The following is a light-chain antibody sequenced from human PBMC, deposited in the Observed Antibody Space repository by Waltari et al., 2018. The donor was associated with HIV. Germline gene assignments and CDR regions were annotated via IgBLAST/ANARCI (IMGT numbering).Light chain of an antibody. V-gene: IGLV1-44*01. J-gene: IGLJ2*01. CDR2: RSD. Sequence: QSVLTQPPSASGTPGQRVSISCSGSSSNTGSRPVNWYQQLAGSAPTLPIYRSDLGPAGVPDRLSGSKSATSASLAISGLQSEDEATYYCASWDDSLNGVIFGGGTELTVL. CDR3: ASWDDSLNGVI. CDR1: SSNTGSRP.